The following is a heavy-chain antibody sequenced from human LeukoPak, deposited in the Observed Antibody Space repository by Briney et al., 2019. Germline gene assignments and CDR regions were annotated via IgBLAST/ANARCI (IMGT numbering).Heavy chain of an antibody. Sequence: ASVKVSCKASGGTFSSYAISWVRQAPGQGLEWMGGIIPIFGTANYAQKFQGRVTITADESTSTACMELSSLRSEDTAVYYCARDKGGTMVRGVIIDNNWFDPWGQGTLVTVSS. CDR3: ARDKGGTMVRGVIIDNNWFDP. J-gene: IGHJ5*02. V-gene: IGHV1-69*13. D-gene: IGHD3-10*01. CDR2: IIPIFGTA. CDR1: GGTFSSYA.